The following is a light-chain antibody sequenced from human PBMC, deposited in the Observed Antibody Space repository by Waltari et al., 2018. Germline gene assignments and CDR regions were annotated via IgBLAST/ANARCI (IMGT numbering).Light chain of an antibody. J-gene: IGKJ1*01. CDR2: KLS. CDR1: QGIDTW. Sequence: DIQLTQSPSTLSASVGDRVTITCRAGQGIDTWLAWYQQKPCKPPKLLMSKLSSLQSGVPTRFSGSGSGTQFTLTISGLQPEDFGTYYCQQYRTYSGSFCQGTKVEI. CDR3: QQYRTYSGS. V-gene: IGKV1-5*03.